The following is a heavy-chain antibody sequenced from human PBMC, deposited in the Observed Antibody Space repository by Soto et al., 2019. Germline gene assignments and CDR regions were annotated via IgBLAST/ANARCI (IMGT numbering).Heavy chain of an antibody. V-gene: IGHV1-69*13. D-gene: IGHD3-10*01. CDR1: GGTFSSYA. CDR3: ARVTSVAGAIVSGGEV. CDR2: IIPIFGTA. Sequence: SVKVSCKASGGTFSSYAISWVRQAPGQGLEWMGGIIPIFGTANYAQKFQGRVTITADESTSTAYMELSSLRSEDTAVYYCARVTSVAGAIVSGGEVWGQGXRVTVYS. J-gene: IGHJ6*02.